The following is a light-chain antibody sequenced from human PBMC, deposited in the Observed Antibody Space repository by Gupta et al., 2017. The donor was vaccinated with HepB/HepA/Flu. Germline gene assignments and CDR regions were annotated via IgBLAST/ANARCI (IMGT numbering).Light chain of an antibody. V-gene: IGKV1-39*01. J-gene: IGKJ1*01. CDR1: QSISSY. CDR3: QQSDSTPLT. CDR2: AAS. Sequence: DIQMTQSPSSLSASVGDRVTITCRASQSISSYLNWYQQKPGKAPKLLIYAASSLQTSIPSRFSGSGSGTDFTLTISSLQPEDFATYYCQQSDSTPLTVGQGTKVEIK.